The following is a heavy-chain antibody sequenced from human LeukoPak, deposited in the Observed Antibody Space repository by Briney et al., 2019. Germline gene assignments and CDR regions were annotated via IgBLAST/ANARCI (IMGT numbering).Heavy chain of an antibody. J-gene: IGHJ4*02. CDR3: AKEGRDGYPIDY. CDR2: ISSDGTNT. D-gene: IGHD5-24*01. CDR1: GFTFSSHW. V-gene: IGHV3-74*01. Sequence: GGSLRLSCAASGFTFSSHWMHWVRHAPGKGLVWVSRISSDGTNTNYADSVKGRFTISRDNAKNTLYLQMNSLRAEDTAVYYCAKEGRDGYPIDYWGQGTLVTVSS.